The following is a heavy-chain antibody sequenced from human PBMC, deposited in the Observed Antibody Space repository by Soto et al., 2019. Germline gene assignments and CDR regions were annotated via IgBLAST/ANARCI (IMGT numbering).Heavy chain of an antibody. V-gene: IGHV4-31*03. D-gene: IGHD2-21*01. CDR1: GESITSGAFY. Sequence: PSETLSLTCNVSGESITSGAFYWSWIRQHPGKGLEWIGYTSNSGNAYYNPSLKSRITMSIEASKNQLTLRLLSVTAADAAVYYCARAPGGISSSGMQVWGQGTTVTVSS. CDR2: TSNSGNA. J-gene: IGHJ6*02. CDR3: ARAPGGISSSGMQV.